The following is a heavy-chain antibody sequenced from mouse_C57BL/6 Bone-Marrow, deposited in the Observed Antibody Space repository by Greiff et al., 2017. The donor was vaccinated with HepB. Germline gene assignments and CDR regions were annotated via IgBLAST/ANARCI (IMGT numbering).Heavy chain of an antibody. J-gene: IGHJ3*01. V-gene: IGHV2-6*01. CDR1: GFSFTSYG. Sequence: VMLVESGPGLVAPSQSLSISCTVSGFSFTSYGVDWVRQSPGKGLEWLGVIWGVGSTNYNSALKSRLSISKDNSKSQVFLKMKSLQTDDTAMYYCARAYRWLRFAYWGQGTVVTVAA. D-gene: IGHD2-2*01. CDR3: ARAYRWLRFAY. CDR2: IWGVGST.